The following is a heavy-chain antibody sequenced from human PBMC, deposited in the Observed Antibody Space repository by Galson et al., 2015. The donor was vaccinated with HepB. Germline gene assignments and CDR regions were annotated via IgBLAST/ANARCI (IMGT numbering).Heavy chain of an antibody. CDR2: IYFSGST. CDR1: GGSIRGYY. V-gene: IGHV4-59*08. J-gene: IGHJ4*02. CDR3: VRQKGSMMPFDF. D-gene: IGHD3-16*01. Sequence: TLSLTCTVSGGSIRGYYWGWIRQPPGKGLEWIGNIYFSGSTNYNPSLKSRVTISVDTSKNQFSLKLNSLTAAETAVYYCVRQKGSMMPFDFWGRGTLVTVSS.